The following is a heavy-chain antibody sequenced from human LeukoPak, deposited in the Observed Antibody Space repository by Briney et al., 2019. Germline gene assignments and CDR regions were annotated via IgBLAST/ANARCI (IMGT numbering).Heavy chain of an antibody. Sequence: PGGSLRLSGVASGFTFSNYAMHWVRQAPGKGLQWISVISGSDGSTYYADSVKGRLTISRDNSKNTLYLQMNSLRVEDTAVYYCAKLSSSSCYASEDYWGQGTLVTVSS. D-gene: IGHD2-2*01. CDR3: AKLSSSSCYASEDY. V-gene: IGHV3-23*01. J-gene: IGHJ4*02. CDR1: GFTFSNYA. CDR2: ISGSDGST.